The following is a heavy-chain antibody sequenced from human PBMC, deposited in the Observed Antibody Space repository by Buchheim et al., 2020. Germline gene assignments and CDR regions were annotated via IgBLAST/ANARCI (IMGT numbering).Heavy chain of an antibody. D-gene: IGHD3-22*01. CDR2: IWYDGSNK. Sequence: QVQLVESGGGVVQPGRSLRLSCAASGFTFSSYGMHWVRQAPGKGLEWVAVIWYDGSNKYYADSVKGRFTISRDNSKHTLYLQMNSLRAEDTAVYYCARDITMIVHADSYFDYWGQGTL. V-gene: IGHV3-33*01. CDR3: ARDITMIVHADSYFDY. J-gene: IGHJ4*02. CDR1: GFTFSSYG.